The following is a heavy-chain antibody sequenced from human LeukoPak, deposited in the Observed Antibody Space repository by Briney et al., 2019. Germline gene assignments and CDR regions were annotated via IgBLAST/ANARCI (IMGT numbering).Heavy chain of an antibody. CDR3: GRDGGGGYYYMDV. J-gene: IGHJ6*03. Sequence: GGSLRLSCAASGFTFSSYSMNWVRQAPGKGLEWVSYISSSSSTIYYADSVKGRFTISRDNAKNSLYLQMNSLRAEDTAVYYWGRDGGGGYYYMDVWGKGTTVTVS. CDR1: GFTFSSYS. CDR2: ISSSSSTI. D-gene: IGHD3-16*01. V-gene: IGHV3-48*01.